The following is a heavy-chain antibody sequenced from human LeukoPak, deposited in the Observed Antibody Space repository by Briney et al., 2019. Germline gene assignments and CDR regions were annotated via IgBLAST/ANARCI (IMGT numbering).Heavy chain of an antibody. CDR2: ISYDGSNK. D-gene: IGHD4-17*01. CDR1: GFTFSSYG. Sequence: PGGSLRLSCAASGFTFSSYGMHWARQAPGKGLEWVAVISYDGSNKYYADSVKGRFTISRDNSKNTLYLQMNSLRAEDTAVYYCAFSDYGDYVSPFDYWGQGTLVTVSS. J-gene: IGHJ4*02. V-gene: IGHV3-30*03. CDR3: AFSDYGDYVSPFDY.